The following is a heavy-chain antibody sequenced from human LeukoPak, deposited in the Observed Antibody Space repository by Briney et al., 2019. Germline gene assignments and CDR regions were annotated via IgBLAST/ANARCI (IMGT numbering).Heavy chain of an antibody. D-gene: IGHD6-19*01. CDR2: IYYSGST. CDR3: ASLSPSVGVAAN. J-gene: IGHJ4*02. CDR1: GGSISSSSYY. Sequence: SETLSLTCTVSGGSISSSSYYWGWIRQPPGKGLEWIGSIYYSGSTYYNPSLKSRVTISVDTSKNQFSLKLSSVTAADTAVYYCASLSPSVGVAANWGQGTLVTVSS. V-gene: IGHV4-39*01.